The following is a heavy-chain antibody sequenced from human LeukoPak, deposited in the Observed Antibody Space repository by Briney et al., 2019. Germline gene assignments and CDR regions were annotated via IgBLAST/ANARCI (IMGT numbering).Heavy chain of an antibody. V-gene: IGHV4-39*02. CDR2: IYYSGST. CDR3: ARDGYNPIDY. Sequence: SETLSLTCTVSGGSISSHYWSWIRQPPGRGLEWIGTIYYSGSTYYNPSLKSRVTISVDTSKNQFSLKLSSVTAADTAVYYCARDGYNPIDYWGQGTLVTVSS. CDR1: GGSISSHY. D-gene: IGHD5-24*01. J-gene: IGHJ4*02.